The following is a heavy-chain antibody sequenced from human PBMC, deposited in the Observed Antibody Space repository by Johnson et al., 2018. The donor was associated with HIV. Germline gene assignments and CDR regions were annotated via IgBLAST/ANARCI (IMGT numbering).Heavy chain of an antibody. CDR3: VRGLDI. CDR2: IKTDGRGT. V-gene: IGHV3-74*01. J-gene: IGHJ3*02. Sequence: VQLVESGGGLVQPGGYLKLSCAASGFTFRDHWMYWVRQAPGKGLVWVSRIKTDGRGTNYADSVRGRFTISRDDAKNTLYLQMNSLRAEDTAVYYCVRGLDIWGQGTEVTVSS. CDR1: GFTFRDHW.